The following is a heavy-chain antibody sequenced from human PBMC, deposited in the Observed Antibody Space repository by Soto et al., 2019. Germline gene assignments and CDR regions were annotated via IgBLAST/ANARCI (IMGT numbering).Heavy chain of an antibody. J-gene: IGHJ4*02. CDR1: GYSISSGYY. D-gene: IGHD5-12*01. CDR3: ARGKVEMATITQYYFDY. CDR2: IYHSGST. V-gene: IGHV4-38-2*01. Sequence: ASETLSLTCAVSGYSISSGYYWGLIRQPPGKGLEWIGSIYHSGSTYYNPSLKSRVTISVDTSKNQFSLKLSSVTAADTAVYYCARGKVEMATITQYYFDYWGQGTLVTVSS.